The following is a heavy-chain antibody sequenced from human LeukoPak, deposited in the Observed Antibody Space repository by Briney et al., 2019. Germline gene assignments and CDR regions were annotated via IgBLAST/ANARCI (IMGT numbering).Heavy chain of an antibody. CDR3: ARGGSEMATRHKKNWFDP. J-gene: IGHJ5*02. D-gene: IGHD5-24*01. V-gene: IGHV4-61*08. CDR2: IYYSGST. CDR1: GGSISSGGYY. Sequence: SETLSLTCTVSGGSISSGGYYWSWIRQHPGKGLEWIGYIYYSGSTNYNPSLKSRVTISVDTSKNQFSLKLSSVTAADTAVYYCARGGSEMATRHKKNWFDPWGQGTLVTVSS.